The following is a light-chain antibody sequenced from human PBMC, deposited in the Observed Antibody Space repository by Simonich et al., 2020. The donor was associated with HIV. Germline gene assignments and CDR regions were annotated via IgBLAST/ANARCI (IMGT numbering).Light chain of an antibody. Sequence: EIVMTQFPATLSVSPGERATLSCRASQSISNNLAWYQQKPGQAPRLRTNGASTRATGIPARFSGSGSGTEFTLTISSMQSEDFAVYYCQQYSNWPPTFGQGTKVEIK. CDR2: GAS. J-gene: IGKJ1*01. CDR1: QSISNN. V-gene: IGKV3-15*01. CDR3: QQYSNWPPT.